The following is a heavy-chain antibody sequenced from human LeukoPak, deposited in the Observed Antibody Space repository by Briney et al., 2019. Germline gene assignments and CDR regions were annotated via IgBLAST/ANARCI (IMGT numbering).Heavy chain of an antibody. CDR3: AREGLGELTLDY. J-gene: IGHJ4*02. CDR2: ISTYNGDT. CDR1: GYTFTSYG. Sequence: ASVRFSCKASGYTFTSYGISWVRQAPGKGLEWMGWISTYNGDTNYAQKLQGRVTMTTDTSTSTAYMELRSLRSDDTAVYYCAREGLGELTLDYWGQGTLVTVSS. V-gene: IGHV1-18*01. D-gene: IGHD3-16*01.